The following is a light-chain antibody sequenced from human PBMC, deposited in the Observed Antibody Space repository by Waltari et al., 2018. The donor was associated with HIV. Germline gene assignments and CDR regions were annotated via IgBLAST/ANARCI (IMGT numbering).Light chain of an antibody. Sequence: SYELTQPPSVSVSPGQAARITCSGDALAKKYAYWYQQKSGQAPVLVIYEDDKRPSGIPEGFSASTSGKMATLTISGAQVEDEGDYYCYSTDSSGYHKVFGGGTKLTVL. CDR2: EDD. V-gene: IGLV3-10*01. CDR1: ALAKKY. J-gene: IGLJ2*01. CDR3: YSTDSSGYHKV.